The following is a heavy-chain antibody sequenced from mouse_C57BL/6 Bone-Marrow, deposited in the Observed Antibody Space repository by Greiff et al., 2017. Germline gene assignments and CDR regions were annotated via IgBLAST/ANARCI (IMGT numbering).Heavy chain of an antibody. D-gene: IGHD2-10*02. V-gene: IGHV1-9*01. J-gene: IGHJ4*01. CDR3: ARECGKYGYSAMDY. CDR2: ILPGSGST. CDR1: GYTFTGYW. Sequence: VQLQESGAELMKPGASVTLSCKATGYTFTGYWIEWVKQRPGHGLEWIGEILPGSGSTTYNEKFKGKATFTADTSSNTAYMQLSSLTSEDSAVYYCARECGKYGYSAMDYWGQGTSVTVSS.